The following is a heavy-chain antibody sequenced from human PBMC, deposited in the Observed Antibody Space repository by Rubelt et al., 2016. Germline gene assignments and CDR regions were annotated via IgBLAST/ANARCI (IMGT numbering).Heavy chain of an antibody. CDR2: INEDASEK. V-gene: IGHV3-7*01. Sequence: EVQLVESGGDLIQPGGSLRLSCAASGFTVRGNYMSWVRQPPGKGLEGVANINEDASEKYYVDSVKGRFTISRDNAKNSLYLQVNSLRAEDTAVYYCAKDSGYGRLDFWGQGTLVTVSS. CDR3: AKDSGYGRLDF. D-gene: IGHD5-12*01. CDR1: GFTVRGNY. J-gene: IGHJ4*02.